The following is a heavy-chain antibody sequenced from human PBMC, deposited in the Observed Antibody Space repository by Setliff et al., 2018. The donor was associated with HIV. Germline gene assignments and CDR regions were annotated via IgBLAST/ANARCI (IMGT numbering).Heavy chain of an antibody. J-gene: IGHJ3*02. CDR3: ARDTGQQLVGFDI. CDR2: IIPIFGTA. V-gene: IGHV1-69*05. Sequence: SVKVSCKASGYTFPTYGISWVRQAPGQGLEWMGGIIPIFGTANYAQKFQGRVTITTDESTITAYMELSSLRSEDTAVYYCARDTGQQLVGFDIWGRGTMVTVSS. CDR1: GYTFPTYG. D-gene: IGHD6-13*01.